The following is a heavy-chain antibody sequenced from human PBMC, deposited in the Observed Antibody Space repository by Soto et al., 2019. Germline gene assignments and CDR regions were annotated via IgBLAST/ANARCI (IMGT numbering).Heavy chain of an antibody. J-gene: IGHJ4*02. Sequence: SLRLSTVASGFTFCSYALHWVRQAPGKGLEWVAVISYDGSNKYYADSVKGRFTISRDNSKNTLYLQMNSLRAEDTAVYYCARGWSWSDYWGQGTLVTVSS. CDR3: ARGWSWSDY. D-gene: IGHD2-15*01. V-gene: IGHV3-30-3*01. CDR1: GFTFCSYA. CDR2: ISYDGSNK.